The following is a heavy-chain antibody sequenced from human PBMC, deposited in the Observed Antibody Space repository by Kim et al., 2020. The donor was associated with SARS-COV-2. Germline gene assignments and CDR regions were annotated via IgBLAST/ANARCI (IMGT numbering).Heavy chain of an antibody. J-gene: IGHJ4*02. CDR1: GFTFGDYT. Sequence: GGSLRLSCTGSGFTFGDYTITWVRQAPGKGLEWVGFIRSKAYSATLEYAASVRGRVTISRDDSKSIAYLEIHSLKVEDTAVYYCARERNIEAEFWFGELFKWGQGTLVTVSS. CDR2: IRSKAYSATL. CDR3: ARERNIEAEFWFGELFK. D-gene: IGHD3-10*01. V-gene: IGHV3-49*04.